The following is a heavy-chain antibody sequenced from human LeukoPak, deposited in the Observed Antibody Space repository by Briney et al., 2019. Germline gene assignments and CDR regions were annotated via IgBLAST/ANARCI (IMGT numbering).Heavy chain of an antibody. V-gene: IGHV4-4*07. J-gene: IGHJ6*03. CDR1: GGSISSYY. CDR2: IYTSGST. D-gene: IGHD2-2*01. Sequence: PAGTLSLTCTASGGSISSYYWSWIRQPAGKGLEWIGRIYTSGSTNYNPSLKSRVTMSVDTSKNQFSLKLSSVTAADTAVYYCARGGCTSNTCYYYYYYMDVWGQGTTVTVSS. CDR3: ARGGCTSNTCYYYYYYMDV.